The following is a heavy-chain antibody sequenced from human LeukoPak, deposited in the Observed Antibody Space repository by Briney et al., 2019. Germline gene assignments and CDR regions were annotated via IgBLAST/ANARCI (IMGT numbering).Heavy chain of an antibody. CDR3: ARDPPLYYDSSGSYAFDI. J-gene: IGHJ3*02. CDR2: IYTSGST. V-gene: IGHV4-61*02. CDR1: GGSISSGSYY. Sequence: PSETLSLTCTVSGGSISSGSYYWSWIRQPAGKGLEWIGRIYTSGSTNYNPSLKSRVTISVDTSKNQFSLKLSSVTAADTAVYYCARDPPLYYDSSGSYAFDIWGQGTMVTVSS. D-gene: IGHD3-22*01.